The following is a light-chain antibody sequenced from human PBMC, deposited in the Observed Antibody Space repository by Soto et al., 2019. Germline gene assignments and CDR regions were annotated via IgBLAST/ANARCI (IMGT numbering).Light chain of an antibody. CDR1: QSVSTNY. CDR2: DAS. J-gene: IGKJ1*01. Sequence: EIVLMQSPGTLSLSPGERATLSCGASQSVSTNYLAWYQQKPGLAPRLLIYDASSRATGISDRFSGSGSGTEFTLTISSLQSEDFAVYYCQHERTFGQGTKVDIK. CDR3: QHERT. V-gene: IGKV3D-20*01.